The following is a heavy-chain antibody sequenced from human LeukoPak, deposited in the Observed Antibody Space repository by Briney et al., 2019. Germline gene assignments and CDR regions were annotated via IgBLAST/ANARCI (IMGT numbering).Heavy chain of an antibody. CDR2: ISSDGRDT. J-gene: IGHJ4*02. CDR3: AKDRVEIAIYFFDY. V-gene: IGHV3-30*18. Sequence: PGGSLRLSCAASEFTFNTYGMHWVRQAPGKGVEWVAVISSDGRDTHYADSVRGRFTISRDNSKNTMYLQMNSLRPEDTAVYYCAKDRVEIAIYFFDYWGQGTLVTVSP. D-gene: IGHD5-12*01. CDR1: EFTFNTYG.